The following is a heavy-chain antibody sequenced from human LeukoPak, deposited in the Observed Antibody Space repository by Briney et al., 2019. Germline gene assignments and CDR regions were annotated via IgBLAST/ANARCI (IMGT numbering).Heavy chain of an antibody. D-gene: IGHD1-1*01. CDR1: GFSFGSHA. V-gene: IGHV3-30-3*01. CDR2: ISYDGSIK. Sequence: PGRSLGLSCAASGFSFGSHAMHWVRQAPGKGLEWVIFISYDGSIKYYADSVKGRFTISRDNSKNTLHLYINSLRPEDTAVYYCARDLSERYSCDYWGQGTLVTVSS. J-gene: IGHJ4*02. CDR3: ARDLSERYSCDY.